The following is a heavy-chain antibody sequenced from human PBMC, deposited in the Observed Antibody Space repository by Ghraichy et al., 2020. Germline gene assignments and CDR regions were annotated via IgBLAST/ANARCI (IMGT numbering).Heavy chain of an antibody. CDR3: ARDTSDYGDPNDY. Sequence: ASLKVSCKASGYTYTTYGISWVRQAPGQGLEWMGWISTHSGLTTYAQKVQDRVTMTTDTSTSTAYMELRSLRSDDTAVYFCARDTSDYGDPNDYWGQGTLVTVSS. CDR1: GYTYTTYG. J-gene: IGHJ4*02. V-gene: IGHV1-18*01. D-gene: IGHD4-17*01. CDR2: ISTHSGLT.